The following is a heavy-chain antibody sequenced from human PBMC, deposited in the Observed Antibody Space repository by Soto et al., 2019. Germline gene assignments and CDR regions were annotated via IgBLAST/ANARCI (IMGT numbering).Heavy chain of an antibody. CDR3: ARDAPPEDY. V-gene: IGHV1-18*01. Sequence: QVQLVQSGAEVKKPGASVKVSCKASGYTFTSYGISWVRQAPGQGLQWMGWISAYNGDTNYAQKLKVIVTMPPDTSKSTAYMELRSLRSDDTAVYYCARDAPPEDYGGQGALVTVSS. CDR2: ISAYNGDT. CDR1: GYTFTSYG. J-gene: IGHJ4*02.